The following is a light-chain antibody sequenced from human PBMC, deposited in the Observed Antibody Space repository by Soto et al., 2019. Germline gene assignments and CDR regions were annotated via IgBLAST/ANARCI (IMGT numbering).Light chain of an antibody. CDR2: DAS. CDR1: QSVSSH. Sequence: EIVMTQSPDTLFVSLGEGATLSCRASQSVSSHLAWYQHKPGQAPRLLIYDASNRATGIPARFSGSGSGADFTLTISSLEPEDFALYHCQQHINWPLTFGGGTKVDI. J-gene: IGKJ4*01. V-gene: IGKV3-11*01. CDR3: QQHINWPLT.